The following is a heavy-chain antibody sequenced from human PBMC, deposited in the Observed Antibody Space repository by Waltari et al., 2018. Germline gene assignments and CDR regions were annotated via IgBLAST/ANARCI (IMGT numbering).Heavy chain of an antibody. V-gene: IGHV4-61*02. CDR2: IYTSGST. Sequence: QVQLQESGPGLVKPSQTLSLTCTVSGGSISSGSYYWSWIRQPAGKGLEWIGRIYTSGSTNYNPSLKGRVTISVDTSKNQFSLKLSSVTAADTAVYYCARAKHIVVVPAAKKNYYYYYYMDVWGKGTTVTVSS. CDR1: GGSISSGSYY. J-gene: IGHJ6*03. CDR3: ARAKHIVVVPAAKKNYYYYYYMDV. D-gene: IGHD2-2*01.